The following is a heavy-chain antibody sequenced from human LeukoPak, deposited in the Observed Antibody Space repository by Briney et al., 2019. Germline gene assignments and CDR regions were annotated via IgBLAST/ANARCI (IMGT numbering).Heavy chain of an antibody. CDR2: IYYSGST. D-gene: IGHD6-13*01. J-gene: IGHJ3*02. V-gene: IGHV4-39*01. CDR3: ARRGSSWYLGAFDI. Sequence: SETLSLTCTVSGGSISSSSYYWGWIRQPPGKGLEWLGSIYYSGSTYYNPSLKSRVTISVDTSKNQFSLKLSSVTAADTTVYYCARRGSSWYLGAFDIWGQGTMVTVSS. CDR1: GGSISSSSYY.